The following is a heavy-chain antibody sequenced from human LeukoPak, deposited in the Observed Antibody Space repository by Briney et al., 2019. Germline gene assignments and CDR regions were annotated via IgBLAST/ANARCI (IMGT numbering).Heavy chain of an antibody. J-gene: IGHJ4*02. CDR3: ARRQDDFSPFDY. D-gene: IGHD3-3*01. V-gene: IGHV1-46*01. Sequence: ASLKLSCKASGYTFTSYYMHWVRQAPGQGLEWMGIINPSGGSTSYAQKFQGRVTMTRDTSTSTGYMELSSLRSEDTAVYYCARRQDDFSPFDYWGQGTLVTVSS. CDR1: GYTFTSYY. CDR2: INPSGGST.